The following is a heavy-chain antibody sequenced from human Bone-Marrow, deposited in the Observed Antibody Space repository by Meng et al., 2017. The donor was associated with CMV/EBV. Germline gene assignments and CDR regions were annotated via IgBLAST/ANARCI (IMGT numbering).Heavy chain of an antibody. D-gene: IGHD2-2*02. CDR1: GNTFTYRN. Sequence: SVKASCKASGNTFTYRNLHWVRQAPGHAPEWMGRITIFNGDTNYAQKFQERVTISRDRSINTAYMELSSLRSDDTVVYYCARGPLYCSSTSCYRGGWFDPWGQGSLVTVYS. CDR2: ITIFNGDT. J-gene: IGHJ5*02. V-gene: IGHV1-45*01. CDR3: ARGPLYCSSTSCYRGGWFDP.